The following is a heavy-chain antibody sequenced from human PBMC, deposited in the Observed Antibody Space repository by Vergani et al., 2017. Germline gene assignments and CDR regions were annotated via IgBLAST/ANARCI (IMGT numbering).Heavy chain of an antibody. CDR2: ISGSGGST. Sequence: EVQLLESGGGLVQPGGSLRLSCAASGFTFSSYAMSWVRQAPGKGLEWVSVISGSGGSTYYADSVKGRFTISRDNSKNTLYLQMNSLRAEDTAVYYCAKCGYSGPPPLYYYYYGMDVWGQGTTVTVSS. CDR1: GFTFSSYA. CDR3: AKCGYSGPPPLYYYYYGMDV. D-gene: IGHD5-12*01. V-gene: IGHV3-23*01. J-gene: IGHJ6*02.